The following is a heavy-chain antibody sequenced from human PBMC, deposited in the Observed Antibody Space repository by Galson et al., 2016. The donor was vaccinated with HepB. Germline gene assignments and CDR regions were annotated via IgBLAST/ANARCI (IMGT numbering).Heavy chain of an antibody. CDR1: GYTFSSYE. J-gene: IGHJ3*01. CDR2: ISAYNGNT. D-gene: IGHD2-8*01. Sequence: CKASGYTFSSYEISWVRQAPGQGLEWLGWISAYNGNTKYPHKVQGRVTMTTDASTSTAYMELRSLRSDDTAVYYCARVYPGVTLDFWGQGTMVTVSA. V-gene: IGHV1-18*01. CDR3: ARVYPGVTLDF.